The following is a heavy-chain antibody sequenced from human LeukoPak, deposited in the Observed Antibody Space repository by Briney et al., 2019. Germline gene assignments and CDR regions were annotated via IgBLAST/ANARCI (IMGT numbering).Heavy chain of an antibody. D-gene: IGHD3-22*01. CDR1: GYTFTSYY. J-gene: IGHJ5*02. V-gene: IGHV1-2*02. CDR3: ARVQNYDDSSGPMSP. CDR2: INPNSGGT. Sequence: ASVKVSCKASGYTFTSYYMHWVRQAPGQGLEWMGWINPNSGGTNYAQKFQCRVTMTRDTSISTAYMELSRLRSDDTAVYYCARVQNYDDSSGPMSPWGQGTLVTVSS.